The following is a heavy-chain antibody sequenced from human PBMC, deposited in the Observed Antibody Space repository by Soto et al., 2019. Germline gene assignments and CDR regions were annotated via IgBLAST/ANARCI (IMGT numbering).Heavy chain of an antibody. Sequence: QVQLQQSGPGLVKPSQTLSLICAISGDSVSSKTATWNWIRQSPSRGLEWLGRTYYRSKWYNDYAVSVKSRVVITPDTSKTQLSLQLNSVPPDDAAVYFCARDGSGFHWYFDLWGRGTLVTVSS. V-gene: IGHV6-1*01. CDR2: TYYRSKWYN. CDR3: ARDGSGFHWYFDL. J-gene: IGHJ2*01. CDR1: GDSVSSKTAT. D-gene: IGHD6-19*01.